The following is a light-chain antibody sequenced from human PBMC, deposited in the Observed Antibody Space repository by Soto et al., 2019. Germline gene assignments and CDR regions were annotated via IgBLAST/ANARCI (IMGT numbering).Light chain of an antibody. CDR2: GGS. CDR1: QSVSSSY. J-gene: IGKJ2*01. V-gene: IGKV3-20*01. CDR3: QQYGSSPMYT. Sequence: EIVLTQSPGTLSLSPGERATLSCRASQSVSSSYLAWYQQKPGQAPRLLIYGGSSRATGSPDWFSGSGSGTDFTLTISRLEPEDFAVYYCQQYGSSPMYTFGQGTKLEIK.